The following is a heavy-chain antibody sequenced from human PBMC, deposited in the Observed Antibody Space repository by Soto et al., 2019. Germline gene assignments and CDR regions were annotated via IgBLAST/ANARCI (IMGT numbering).Heavy chain of an antibody. CDR1: GYTFTSYG. Sequence: ASVKVSCKASGYTFTSYGISWVRQAPGQGLEWMGWISAYNDNTNYAQKLQGRVTMTTDTSTSTAYMELRSLRSDDTAVYYCARDSGYDFGRVRYFDYWGQRTLVTVSS. CDR2: ISAYNDNT. J-gene: IGHJ4*02. V-gene: IGHV1-18*01. CDR3: ARDSGYDFGRVRYFDY. D-gene: IGHD5-12*01.